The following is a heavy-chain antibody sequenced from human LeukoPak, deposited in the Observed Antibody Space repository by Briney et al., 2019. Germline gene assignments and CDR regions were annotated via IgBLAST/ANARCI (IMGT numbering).Heavy chain of an antibody. CDR1: GGSISGYY. V-gene: IGHV4-59*08. CDR3: ARKPPSGPGYYYSYGMDV. CDR2: IYYSGST. Sequence: SETLSLTCTVSGGSISGYYWSWIRQTPGKGLEWIGDIYYSGSTNYNPSLKSRVTISVDTSKNQFSLKLSSVTAADTAVYYCARKPPSGPGYYYSYGMDVWGQGTTVTVSS. J-gene: IGHJ6*02.